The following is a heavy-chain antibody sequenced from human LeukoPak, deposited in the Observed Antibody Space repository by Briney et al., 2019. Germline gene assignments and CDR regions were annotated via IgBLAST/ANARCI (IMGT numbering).Heavy chain of an antibody. J-gene: IGHJ4*02. Sequence: SETLSLTCAVYGGSFSGYYWSWIRQPPGKGLEWIGEINHSGSTNYNPSLKSRVTISVDTSKNQFSLKLSPVTAADTAEYYCARDDSVVAVAGTGVDYWGQGTLVTVSS. V-gene: IGHV4-34*01. D-gene: IGHD6-19*01. CDR2: INHSGST. CDR1: GGSFSGYY. CDR3: ARDDSVVAVAGTGVDY.